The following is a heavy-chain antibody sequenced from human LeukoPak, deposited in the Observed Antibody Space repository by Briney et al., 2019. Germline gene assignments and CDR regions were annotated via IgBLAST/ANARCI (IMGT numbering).Heavy chain of an antibody. J-gene: IGHJ4*02. D-gene: IGHD2-21*02. CDR3: SRNGDHNPGDY. Sequence: GGSLRLSCTASGSTFGVYGMSWFRQAPGKGLEWVGFIRSKAYGGTTEYAASVKGRFTISRDASQSVADLQMNNLKTADTAVYYCSRNGDHNPGDYWGQGSLVTVSS. CDR1: GSTFGVYG. V-gene: IGHV3-49*03. CDR2: IRSKAYGGTT.